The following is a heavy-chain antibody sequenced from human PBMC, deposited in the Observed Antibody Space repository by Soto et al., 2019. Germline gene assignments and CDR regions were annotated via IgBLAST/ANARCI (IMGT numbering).Heavy chain of an antibody. Sequence: QVQLVQSGAEVKKPGSSVKVSCKASGGTFDNYAITWVRQAHGQGLEWMGGIIPKLDSANYAEKFQGRVTITADDSTTTAYTEVSSLRSEDTDVYYWARTYHYDGGGKPCCYYGMDVWGQGTTVTVSS. J-gene: IGHJ6*02. D-gene: IGHD3-22*01. CDR1: GGTFDNYA. CDR2: IIPKLDSA. V-gene: IGHV1-69*12. CDR3: ARTYHYDGGGKPCCYYGMDV.